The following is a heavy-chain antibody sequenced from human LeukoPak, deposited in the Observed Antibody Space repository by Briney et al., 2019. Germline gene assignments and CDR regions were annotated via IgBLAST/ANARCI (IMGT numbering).Heavy chain of an antibody. CDR2: IRSNDVYI. CDR3: ARRGANYDYVWGSYPQRDNYFDY. V-gene: IGHV3-21*04. D-gene: IGHD3-16*02. J-gene: IGHJ4*02. CDR1: GFTFTDYN. Sequence: GGSLRLSCAASGFTFTDYNLNWVRQAPGKGLEWVSSIRSNDVYIYYADSVQGRFTVSRDNARNSLYLQMNSLRVDDTALYYCARRGANYDYVWGSYPQRDNYFDYWGQGTLVTVSS.